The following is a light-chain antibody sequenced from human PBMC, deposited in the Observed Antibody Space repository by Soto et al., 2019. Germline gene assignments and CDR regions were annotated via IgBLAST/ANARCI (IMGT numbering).Light chain of an antibody. CDR2: GVS. Sequence: DIQMTQSPSSLSASVGDRVTISCRASQSVATFLNWYQHRPGKAPRLLIYGVSTLQSGVPSRFSGGGYVTDFTLTITSLQHEDFATYICQQSFGSPPTFGQGTKVEIK. V-gene: IGKV1-39*01. CDR3: QQSFGSPPT. CDR1: QSVATF. J-gene: IGKJ2*01.